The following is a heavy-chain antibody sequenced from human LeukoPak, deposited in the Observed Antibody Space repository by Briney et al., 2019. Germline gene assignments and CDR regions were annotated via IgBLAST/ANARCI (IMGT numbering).Heavy chain of an antibody. CDR1: GFTFSNAW. CDR3: TTDPSQWLVGAYPNDY. J-gene: IGHJ4*02. Sequence: RGSLRLSCAASGFTFSNAWMSWVRQAPGKGLEWVGRIKSKTDGGTTDYAAPVKGRFTISRDDSKNTLYLQMNSLKTEDTAVYYCTTDPSQWLVGAYPNDYWGQGTLVTVSS. D-gene: IGHD6-19*01. V-gene: IGHV3-15*01. CDR2: IKSKTDGGTT.